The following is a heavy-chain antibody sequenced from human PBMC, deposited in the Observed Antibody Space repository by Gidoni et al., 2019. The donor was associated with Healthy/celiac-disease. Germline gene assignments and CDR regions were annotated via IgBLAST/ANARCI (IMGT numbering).Heavy chain of an antibody. J-gene: IGHJ4*02. CDR1: GYTFTSYD. CDR2: INTNTGNP. D-gene: IGHD3-22*01. Sequence: QVQLGQSGSGLKKPGASVTVSCKAYGYTFTSYDLNWVRQAPGQGLEWMGWINTNTGNPTYAQGFTGRVVFSLDTAVSTAYLQISSLKAEDTAVYYCAREGGYDSSGYYIGGVDYWGQGTLVTVSS. V-gene: IGHV7-4-1*02. CDR3: AREGGYDSSGYYIGGVDY.